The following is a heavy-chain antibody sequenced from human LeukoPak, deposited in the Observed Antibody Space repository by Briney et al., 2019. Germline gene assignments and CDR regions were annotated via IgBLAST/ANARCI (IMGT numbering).Heavy chain of an antibody. V-gene: IGHV4-30-2*01. Sequence: SETLSLTCTVSGGSISSGGYYWSWIRQPPGKGLEWIGYIYHSGSTYYNPSLKSRVTISVDRSKNQFSLKLSSVTAADTAVYYCARDRRAVVGASTLFDYWGQGALVTVSS. CDR2: IYHSGST. D-gene: IGHD1-26*01. J-gene: IGHJ4*02. CDR1: GGSISSGGYY. CDR3: ARDRRAVVGASTLFDY.